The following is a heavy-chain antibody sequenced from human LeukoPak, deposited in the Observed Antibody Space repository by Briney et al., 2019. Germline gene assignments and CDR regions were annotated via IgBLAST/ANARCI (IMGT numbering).Heavy chain of an antibody. D-gene: IGHD2-2*01. CDR2: ISYDGSNK. CDR3: ARVWGWGYCSSTSCSDAFDI. CDR1: GFTFSSYA. J-gene: IGHJ3*02. V-gene: IGHV3-30-3*01. Sequence: GGSLRLSCAASGFTFSSYAMHWVRQAPGKGLEWVAVISYDGSNKYYADSVKGRFTISRDNSKNTLYLQMNSLRAEDTAVYYCARVWGWGYCSSTSCSDAFDIWGQGTMVTVSS.